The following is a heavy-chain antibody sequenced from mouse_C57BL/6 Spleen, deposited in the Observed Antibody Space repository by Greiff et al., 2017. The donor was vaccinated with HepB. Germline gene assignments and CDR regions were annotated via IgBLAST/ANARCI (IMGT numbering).Heavy chain of an antibody. J-gene: IGHJ4*01. Sequence: VQLQQSGPGLVQPSQSLSITCTVSGFSLTSYGVHWVRQSPGKGLEWLGVIWSGGSTDYNAAFISRLSISKDNSKSQVFFKMNSLQADDTAIYYCAQIYYDYDEYAMDYWGQGTSVTVSS. V-gene: IGHV2-2*01. CDR2: IWSGGST. CDR3: AQIYYDYDEYAMDY. D-gene: IGHD2-4*01. CDR1: GFSLTSYG.